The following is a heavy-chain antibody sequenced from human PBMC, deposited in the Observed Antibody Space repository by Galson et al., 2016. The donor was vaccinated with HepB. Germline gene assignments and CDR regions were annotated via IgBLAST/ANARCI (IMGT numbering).Heavy chain of an antibody. CDR3: AKEPQKYSSGWYYYN. Sequence: SLRLSCAASGFTFGDYGMHWVRQAPGKGPEWVGVVSFNRKVQYYADSVKGRFTISRDNSKNTLYLQMDSLRVEDTALYHCAKEPQKYSSGWYYYNWGQGALVTVSS. D-gene: IGHD6-19*01. J-gene: IGHJ4*02. CDR2: VSFNRKVQ. CDR1: GFTFGDYG. V-gene: IGHV3-30*18.